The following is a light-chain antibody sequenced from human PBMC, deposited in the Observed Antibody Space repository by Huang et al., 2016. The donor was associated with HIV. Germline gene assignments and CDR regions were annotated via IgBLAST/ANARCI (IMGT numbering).Light chain of an antibody. CDR2: VAS. CDR3: QQSFRTPLT. J-gene: IGKJ4*01. V-gene: IGKV1-39*01. CDR1: QSITNH. Sequence: DIQMTQSPSSLSASVGDRVTVTCRASQSITNHLNWYQHKPGQVPKLLIDVASSLQSGVPARFSGSGSGTDVTLTIMSLQPEDFATYYCQQSFRTPLTFGGGTKVEIK.